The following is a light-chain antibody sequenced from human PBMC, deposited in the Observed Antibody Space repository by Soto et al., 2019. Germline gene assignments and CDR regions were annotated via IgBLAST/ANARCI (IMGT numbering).Light chain of an antibody. CDR3: SSYTTSSKYV. CDR1: SSDVGSYNF. J-gene: IGLJ1*01. CDR2: EVS. V-gene: IGLV2-14*01. Sequence: QSALTQPASVSGSPGQSSTISFTGTSSDVGSYNFVSWYQHLPGKAPKLMIYEVSNRPSGVSDRFSGSKSGNTASLTISGLQAEDEAAYYCSSYTTSSKYVFGTGTKVTVL.